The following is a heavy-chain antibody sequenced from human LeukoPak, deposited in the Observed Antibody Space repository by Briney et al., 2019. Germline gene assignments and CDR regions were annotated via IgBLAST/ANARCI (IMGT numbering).Heavy chain of an antibody. V-gene: IGHV3-13*01. CDR2: NGTAGGT. CDR1: GFTFSDYD. J-gene: IGHJ4*02. D-gene: IGHD1-1*01. CDR3: ARVAKERVGGVYYFDY. Sequence: PGGSLRLSCAASGFTFSDYDMHWVRQATGKGLEWVSANGTAGGTYYTGSVKGRFTISGENAKNSLYLQMYSLRAGDTAVYYCARVAKERVGGVYYFDYWGQGTLVTVSS.